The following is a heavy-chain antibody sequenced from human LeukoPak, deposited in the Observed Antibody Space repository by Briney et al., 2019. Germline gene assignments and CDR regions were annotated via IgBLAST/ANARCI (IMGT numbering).Heavy chain of an antibody. CDR3: ARDRLDIVLMVYANWFDP. D-gene: IGHD2-8*01. CDR1: GYTFTSYG. J-gene: IGHJ5*02. Sequence: GASVKVSCKASGYTFTSYGISWVRQAPGQGLEWMGWISAYNGNTNYAQKLQGRVTMTTDNSTSTAYMELRSLRSDDTAVYYCARDRLDIVLMVYANWFDPWGQGTLVTVSS. V-gene: IGHV1-18*01. CDR2: ISAYNGNT.